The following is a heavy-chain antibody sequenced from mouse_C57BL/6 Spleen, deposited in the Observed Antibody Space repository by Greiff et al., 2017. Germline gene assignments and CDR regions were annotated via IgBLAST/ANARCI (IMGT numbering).Heavy chain of an antibody. Sequence: VQVKEPEGGLVQPGSSMKLSCKASGFTFSDYYMAWVSQVPEKGLEWVANINYDGSSTYYMDSLKGSFIISRDNSKNILYLQMSSLKSEDTATYYCARKDYASSWGYFDVWGTGTAVTVSS. V-gene: IGHV5-16*01. CDR1: GFTFSDYY. J-gene: IGHJ1*03. D-gene: IGHD1-1*01. CDR2: INYDGSST. CDR3: ARKDYASSWGYFDV.